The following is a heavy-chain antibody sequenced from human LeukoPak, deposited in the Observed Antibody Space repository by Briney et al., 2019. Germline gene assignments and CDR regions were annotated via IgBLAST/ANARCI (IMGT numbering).Heavy chain of an antibody. CDR1: GGSISSFF. D-gene: IGHD3-9*01. V-gene: IGHV4-59*01. CDR3: ARLAPGNYDILTGDPKVVFDY. J-gene: IGHJ4*02. Sequence: SETLSLTCTVSGGSISSFFWSWIRQPPGRGLEWIGYVHSSGSTKYNPSLKSRLIISVDMSKNQFSLKLRSVSVADTAVYYCARLAPGNYDILTGDPKVVFDYWGQGALVTVSS. CDR2: VHSSGST.